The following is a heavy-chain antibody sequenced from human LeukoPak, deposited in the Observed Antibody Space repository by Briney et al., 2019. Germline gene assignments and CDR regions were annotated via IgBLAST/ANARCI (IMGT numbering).Heavy chain of an antibody. D-gene: IGHD6-19*01. V-gene: IGHV1-3*01. CDR1: GYTFSSYA. CDR2: IYVGNGNT. Sequence: ASVKVSRKASGYTFSSYAIHWVRQAPGQRPEWMGWIYVGNGNTKYSQKFQDRVTITRDTSASTVYMELTSLRSEDTAVYSCARGEQWLVSPFDYWGQGTLVTVSS. J-gene: IGHJ4*02. CDR3: ARGEQWLVSPFDY.